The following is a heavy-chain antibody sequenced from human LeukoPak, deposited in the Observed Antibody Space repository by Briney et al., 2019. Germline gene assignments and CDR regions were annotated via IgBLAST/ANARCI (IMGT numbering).Heavy chain of an antibody. CDR1: GYTFTNYG. J-gene: IGHJ4*02. CDR2: MNPNSGNT. V-gene: IGHV1-8*02. CDR3: ARGRKDLITMVRGVKRGYYFDY. D-gene: IGHD3-10*01. Sequence: ASVKVSCKASGYTFTNYGISWVRQATGQGLEWMGWMNPNSGNTGYAQKFQGRVTMTRNTSISTAYMELSSLRSEDTAVYYCARGRKDLITMVRGVKRGYYFDYWGQGTLVTVSS.